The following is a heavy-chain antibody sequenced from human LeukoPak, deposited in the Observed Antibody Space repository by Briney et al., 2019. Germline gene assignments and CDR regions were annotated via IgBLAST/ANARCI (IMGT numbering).Heavy chain of an antibody. J-gene: IGHJ4*02. D-gene: IGHD1-7*01. CDR1: GFTFSSYA. V-gene: IGHV3-64*01. Sequence: GSLRLSCAASGFTFSSYAMHWVRQAPGKGLEYVSAISSNGGSTYYANSVKGRFTISRDNSKNTLYLQMGSLRAEDMAVYYCARVANWNYDYWGQGTLVTVSS. CDR2: ISSNGGST. CDR3: ARVANWNYDY.